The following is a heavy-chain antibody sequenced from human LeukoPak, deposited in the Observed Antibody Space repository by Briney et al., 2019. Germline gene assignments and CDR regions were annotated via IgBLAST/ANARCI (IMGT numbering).Heavy chain of an antibody. CDR2: IIPIFGTA. CDR1: GGTFSSYA. V-gene: IGHV1-69*05. D-gene: IGHD1-26*01. CDR3: ARGRRILVGDTNAGDFFDY. J-gene: IGHJ4*02. Sequence: ASVKVSCKASGGTFSSYAISWVRQAPGQGLEWMGGIIPIFGTANYAQKFQGRVTITTDESTSTAYMELSSLRSDDTAVYYCARGRRILVGDTNAGDFFDYWGQGTLVTVSS.